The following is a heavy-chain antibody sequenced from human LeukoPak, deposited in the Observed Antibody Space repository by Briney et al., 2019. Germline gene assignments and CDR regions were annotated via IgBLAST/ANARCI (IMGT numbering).Heavy chain of an antibody. CDR1: GYTFTANY. Sequence: ASVKVSCKASGYTFTANYIHWVRQAPGQGLEWVGRIHPKSGGANYAQKFRDRVTLTRDTSINTAYMELSGLRSDDAAVYCCARDSRWDTAMVPGYWGQGTLVTVSS. J-gene: IGHJ4*02. CDR2: IHPKSGGA. V-gene: IGHV1-2*06. D-gene: IGHD5-18*01. CDR3: ARDSRWDTAMVPGY.